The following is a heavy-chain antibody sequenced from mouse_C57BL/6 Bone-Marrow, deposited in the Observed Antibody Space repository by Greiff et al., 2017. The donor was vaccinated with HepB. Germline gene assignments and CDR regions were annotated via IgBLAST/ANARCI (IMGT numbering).Heavy chain of an antibody. V-gene: IGHV5-6*01. CDR3: ARDRYDYPGYFAV. J-gene: IGHJ1*03. CDR1: GFTFSSYG. Sequence: EVKVVESGGDLVKPGGSLKLSCAASGFTFSSYGMSWVRQTPDKRLEWVATISSGGSYTYYPDSVKGRFTISRDNAKNTLYLQMSSLKSEDTAMYYCARDRYDYPGYFAVWGTGTTVTVSS. CDR2: ISSGGSYT. D-gene: IGHD2-4*01.